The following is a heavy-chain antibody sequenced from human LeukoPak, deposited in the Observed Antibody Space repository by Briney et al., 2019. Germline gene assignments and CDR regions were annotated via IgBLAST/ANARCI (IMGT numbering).Heavy chain of an antibody. J-gene: IGHJ5*02. CDR1: GFIFSTYA. V-gene: IGHV3-23*01. CDR3: AKDRYSNFGNWFDP. CDR2: ISDSGGST. D-gene: IGHD4-11*01. Sequence: PGGSLRLSWAASGFIFSTYAMNWVRQAPGKGLEWVSGISDSGGSTYYADSVKGRFTISRDTSKNTLYLQMNSLRAEDTAVYYCAKDRYSNFGNWFDPWGQGTLVTVFS.